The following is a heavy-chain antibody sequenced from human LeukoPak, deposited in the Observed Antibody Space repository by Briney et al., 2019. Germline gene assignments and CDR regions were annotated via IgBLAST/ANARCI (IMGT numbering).Heavy chain of an antibody. CDR2: IYYSGST. J-gene: IGHJ4*02. D-gene: IGHD5-18*01. Sequence: SETLSLTCTVSGGSISSYYWSWIRQPPGKGLEWIGYIYYSGSTNYNPSLKSRVTISVDTSKNQSSLKLSSVTAADTAVYYCARGKLKRGYSYGYGYFDYWGQGTLVTVSS. V-gene: IGHV4-59*01. CDR1: GGSISSYY. CDR3: ARGKLKRGYSYGYGYFDY.